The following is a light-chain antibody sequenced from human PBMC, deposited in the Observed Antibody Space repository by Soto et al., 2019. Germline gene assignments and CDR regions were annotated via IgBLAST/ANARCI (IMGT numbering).Light chain of an antibody. V-gene: IGLV1-51*01. CDR1: SSNIGNNY. CDR2: DNN. CDR3: GTWDSSLSAVWV. Sequence: QSVLTQPPSVSAAPGQKVTISCSGSSSNIGNNYVSWYQQLPGTATKLLIYDNNKRPSGIPDRFSGSKSGTSATLGITGLQTGDEADYYCGTWDSSLSAVWVFGGGTKLTVL. J-gene: IGLJ3*02.